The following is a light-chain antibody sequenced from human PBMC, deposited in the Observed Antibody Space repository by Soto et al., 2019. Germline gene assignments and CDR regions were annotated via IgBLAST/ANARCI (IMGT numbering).Light chain of an antibody. CDR2: GAS. CDR1: QSVRSN. CDR3: KQYNNWPLT. V-gene: IGKV3-15*01. J-gene: IGKJ4*01. Sequence: IVMTQSPATLSVSPGERATLSCRARQSVRSNLAWYQQIPGQAPRLLIYGASTRATGIPARFSGSGSGTEFSLTISSLQPEDFAVYYCKQYNNWPLTFGGGTKVEIK.